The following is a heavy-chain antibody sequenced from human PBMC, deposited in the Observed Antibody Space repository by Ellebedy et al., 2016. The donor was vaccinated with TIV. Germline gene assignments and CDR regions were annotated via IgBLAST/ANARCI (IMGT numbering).Heavy chain of an antibody. CDR3: ARAGYSASWLDFDY. J-gene: IGHJ4*02. D-gene: IGHD6-13*01. CDR2: IKEDGSQK. Sequence: GESLNISCAASGFTFSTYWMTWVRQSPGKVLEWVANIKEDGSQKYYVDSVKGRFTISRDNAKNSLYLQLNSLSAGHTAVYYCARAGYSASWLDFDYWGQGTLVTVSS. V-gene: IGHV3-7*03. CDR1: GFTFSTYW.